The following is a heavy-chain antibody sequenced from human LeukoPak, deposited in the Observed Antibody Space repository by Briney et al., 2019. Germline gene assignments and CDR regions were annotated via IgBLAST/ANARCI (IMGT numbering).Heavy chain of an antibody. CDR3: AREANAFDI. J-gene: IGHJ3*02. Sequence: GGSLRLSCEASGFTLSSYTMHWVRQAPGKGLEWVALIAYDESFKYYADSVRGRITISRDSAKTTLYLQMNSLRTEDTAVYYCAREANAFDIWGQGTVVTVSS. V-gene: IGHV3-30*07. CDR2: IAYDESFK. CDR1: GFTLSSYT.